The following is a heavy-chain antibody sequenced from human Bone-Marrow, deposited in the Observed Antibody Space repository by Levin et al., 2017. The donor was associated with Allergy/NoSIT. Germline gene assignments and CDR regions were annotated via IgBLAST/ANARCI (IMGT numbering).Heavy chain of an antibody. J-gene: IGHJ6*02. Sequence: KVSCKGSGYSFTSYWIGWVRQMPGKGLEWMGIIYPGDSDTRYSPSFQGQVTISADKSISTAYLQWSSLKASDTAMYYCARYGGLFCSSTSCYRGPYYYGMDVWGQGTTVTVSS. V-gene: IGHV5-51*01. D-gene: IGHD2-2*01. CDR3: ARYGGLFCSSTSCYRGPYYYGMDV. CDR2: IYPGDSDT. CDR1: GYSFTSYW.